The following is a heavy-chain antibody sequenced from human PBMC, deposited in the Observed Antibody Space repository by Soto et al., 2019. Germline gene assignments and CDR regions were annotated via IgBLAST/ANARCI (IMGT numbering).Heavy chain of an antibody. J-gene: IGHJ6*02. V-gene: IGHV3-9*01. Sequence: PGGSLRLSCAASGFTFDDYAMHWVRQAPGKGLEWVSGISWNSGSIGYADSVKGRFTISRDNAKNSLYLQMNSLRAEDTALYYCAKDLRPTIPPHGMDVWGQGTTVTVSS. CDR1: GFTFDDYA. CDR2: ISWNSGSI. D-gene: IGHD3-3*01. CDR3: AKDLRPTIPPHGMDV.